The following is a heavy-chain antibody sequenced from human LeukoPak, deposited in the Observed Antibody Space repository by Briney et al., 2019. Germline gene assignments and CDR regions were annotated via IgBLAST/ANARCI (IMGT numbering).Heavy chain of an antibody. J-gene: IGHJ6*03. CDR3: ARTSAAGRYYYYYYYMDV. CDR2: ISYDGSNK. V-gene: IGHV3-30-3*01. D-gene: IGHD2-2*01. Sequence: GGSLRLSCAASGFTFSSYAMHWVRQAPGKGLEWVAVISYDGSNKYYADSVKGRFTISRDNSKNTLYLQMNSLRAEDTAVHYCARTSAAGRYYYYYYYMDVWGKGTTVTVSS. CDR1: GFTFSSYA.